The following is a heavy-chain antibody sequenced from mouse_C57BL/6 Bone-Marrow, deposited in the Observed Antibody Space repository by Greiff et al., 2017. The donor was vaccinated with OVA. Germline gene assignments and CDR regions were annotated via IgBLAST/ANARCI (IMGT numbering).Heavy chain of an antibody. CDR1: GYSFTGYF. CDR3: EREEIYYYGSSCVEDARDD. CDR2: INPYNGDT. V-gene: IGHV1-20*01. J-gene: IGHJ4*01. Sequence: EVQLQQSGPELVKPGDSVKISCKASGYSFTGYFMNWVMQSPGKSLEWIGRINPYNGDTFYNQKFKGKATLTADKSSSTAYMELRSLTSEDSAVYYCEREEIYYYGSSCVEDARDDGGQGTSVTVSS. D-gene: IGHD1-1*01.